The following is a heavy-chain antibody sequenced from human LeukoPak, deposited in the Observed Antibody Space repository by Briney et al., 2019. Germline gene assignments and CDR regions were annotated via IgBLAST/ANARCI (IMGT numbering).Heavy chain of an antibody. D-gene: IGHD3-10*01. CDR3: ARDRFGDPDAFDI. J-gene: IGHJ3*02. Sequence: GGSLRLSCAASGFTFSSYELNWVRQAPGKGLEWVSYISSSGSTIKYADSVKGRFTISRGSAMNSLYLQMNSLRAEDTAVYYCARDRFGDPDAFDIWGQGTMVTVSS. V-gene: IGHV3-48*03. CDR1: GFTFSSYE. CDR2: ISSSGSTI.